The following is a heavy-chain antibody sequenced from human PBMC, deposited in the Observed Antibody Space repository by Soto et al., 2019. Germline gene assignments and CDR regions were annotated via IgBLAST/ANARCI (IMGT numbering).Heavy chain of an antibody. V-gene: IGHV4-31*03. CDR3: ARAQKYYDILTGYYCGAFDI. CDR1: VGSISSGGYY. Sequence: SETLSLTCTVSVGSISSGGYYWSWIRQHPGKGLEWIGYIYYSGSTYYNPSLKSRVTISVDTSKDQFSLKLSSVTAADTAVYYCARAQKYYDILTGYYCGAFDIWGQGTMVTVSS. D-gene: IGHD3-9*01. J-gene: IGHJ3*02. CDR2: IYYSGST.